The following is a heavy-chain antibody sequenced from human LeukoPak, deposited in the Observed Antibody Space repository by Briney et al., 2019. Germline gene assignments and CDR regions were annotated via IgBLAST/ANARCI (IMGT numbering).Heavy chain of an antibody. D-gene: IGHD2-21*02. Sequence: GGSLRLSCAASGFTFRSYSMYWVRQAPGKGLEWVSSISSSSSHIYYADSVKGRFTISRDNAKNSLYLQMNSLRAEDTAVYFCARSDYCGGDCYSSLSNYWGQGTLITVSS. CDR2: ISSSSSHI. CDR3: ARSDYCGGDCYSSLSNY. V-gene: IGHV3-21*01. J-gene: IGHJ4*02. CDR1: GFTFRSYS.